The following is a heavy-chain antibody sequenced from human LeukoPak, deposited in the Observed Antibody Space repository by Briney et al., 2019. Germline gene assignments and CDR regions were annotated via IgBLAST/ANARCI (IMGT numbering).Heavy chain of an antibody. CDR3: AREFRSGYNSRWFDY. D-gene: IGHD6-19*01. V-gene: IGHV3-74*01. Sequence: GGSLRLSCAASGFTLSNNWMHWVRQAPGKGLVWVSRINGDGSSTSYADSVKGRFTISRDNAKNTLYLQVNSLRVEDTAVYYCAREFRSGYNSRWFDYWGQGTLVTVSS. CDR1: GFTLSNNW. CDR2: INGDGSST. J-gene: IGHJ5*01.